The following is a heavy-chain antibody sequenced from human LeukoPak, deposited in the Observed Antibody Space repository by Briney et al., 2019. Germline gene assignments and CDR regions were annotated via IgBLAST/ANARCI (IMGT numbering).Heavy chain of an antibody. V-gene: IGHV4-61*02. J-gene: IGHJ2*01. Sequence: SQTLSLTCSVSGASVSSGGYYWSWIRQPAGKEMEWIGRINPSGDTNYNPSLKSRVTMSIQTSKNQLFLNLISVTAADTALYYCAXXXXTGXYFDPWXRGTQVTVSS. CDR2: INPSGDT. D-gene: IGHD1-1*01. CDR3: AXXXXTGXYFDP. CDR1: GASVSSGGYY.